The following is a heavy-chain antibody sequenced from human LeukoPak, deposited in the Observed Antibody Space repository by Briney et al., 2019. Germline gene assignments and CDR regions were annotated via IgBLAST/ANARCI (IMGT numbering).Heavy chain of an antibody. CDR1: GLTFSNAW. CDR2: IKSKTDGGTT. V-gene: IGHV3-15*01. D-gene: IGHD3-10*01. Sequence: GGSLRLSCAASGLTFSNAWMSWVRQAPGKGLEWVGRIKSKTDGGTTDYAAPVKGRFTISRDDSKNTLYLQMNSLKTEDTAVYYCTTEPGLLWFGETTRYFDYWGQGTLVTVSS. CDR3: TTEPGLLWFGETTRYFDY. J-gene: IGHJ4*02.